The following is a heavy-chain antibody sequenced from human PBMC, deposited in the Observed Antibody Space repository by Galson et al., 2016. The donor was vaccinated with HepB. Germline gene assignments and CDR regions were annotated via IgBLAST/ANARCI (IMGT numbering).Heavy chain of an antibody. D-gene: IGHD3-22*01. V-gene: IGHV1-69*13. CDR1: GGTFSSYV. Sequence: SVKVSCKASGGTFSSYVFSWLRQAPGQGFEWMGGIIPIFGTTNYAQRFQGRVTITADESASTAYMKLSSLRSEDTAVYYCARQLHYDSSGPYDLNWYFDLWGRGTLVTVSS. CDR2: IIPIFGTT. J-gene: IGHJ2*01. CDR3: ARQLHYDSSGPYDLNWYFDL.